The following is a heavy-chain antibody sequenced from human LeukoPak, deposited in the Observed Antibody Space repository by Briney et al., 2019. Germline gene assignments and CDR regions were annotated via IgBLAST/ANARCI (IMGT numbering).Heavy chain of an antibody. CDR2: INPNSGGT. Sequence: ASVKVSCKASGYTFTGYNMQWLRQAPGQGLEWMGWINPNSGGTNYAQKFQGRVTMTTDTSTSTAYMELRSLRSDDTAVYYCARDERAVADTLGKYYWGQGTLVTVSS. D-gene: IGHD6-19*01. CDR3: ARDERAVADTLGKYY. J-gene: IGHJ4*02. V-gene: IGHV1-2*02. CDR1: GYTFTGYN.